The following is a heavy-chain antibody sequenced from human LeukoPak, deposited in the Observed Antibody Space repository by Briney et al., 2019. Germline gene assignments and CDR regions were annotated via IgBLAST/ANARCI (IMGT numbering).Heavy chain of an antibody. V-gene: IGHV4-59*01. CDR1: GGSISSYY. CDR2: IYYSGST. J-gene: IGHJ4*02. Sequence: PSETLSPTCTVSGGSISSYYWSWIRQPPGKGLEWIGYIYYSGSTNYNPSLKSRVTISVDTSKNQFSLKLSSVTAADTAVYYCARISSGYYFDYWGQGTLVTVSS. D-gene: IGHD3-22*01. CDR3: ARISSGYYFDY.